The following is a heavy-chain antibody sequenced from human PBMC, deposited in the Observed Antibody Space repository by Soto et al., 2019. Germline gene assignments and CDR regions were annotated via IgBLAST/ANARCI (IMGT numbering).Heavy chain of an antibody. CDR1: GGSFSGYY. CDR3: ARAGIAARPAANWFDP. J-gene: IGHJ5*02. Sequence: KTSETLSLTCAVYGGSFSGYYWSWIRQPPGKGLEWIGEINHSGSTNYNPSLKSRVTISVDTSKNQFSLKLSSVTAADTAVYYCARAGIAARPAANWFDPWGQGTLVTVSS. D-gene: IGHD6-6*01. CDR2: INHSGST. V-gene: IGHV4-34*01.